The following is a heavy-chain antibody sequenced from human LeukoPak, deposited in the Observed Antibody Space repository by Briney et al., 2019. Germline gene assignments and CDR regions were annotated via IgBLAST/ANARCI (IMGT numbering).Heavy chain of an antibody. V-gene: IGHV4-4*09. Sequence: PSETLSLTCTVSAGSNNSYYWSWIRQPPGKGLEWIGYTHPSGNTNYSPSLKSRVTISIDTSRNQFSLKLSSVTAADTAVYFCARKAPKKGWSDPWGQGTLVTVSS. CDR3: ARKAPKKGWSDP. CDR2: THPSGNT. CDR1: AGSNNSYY. J-gene: IGHJ5*02.